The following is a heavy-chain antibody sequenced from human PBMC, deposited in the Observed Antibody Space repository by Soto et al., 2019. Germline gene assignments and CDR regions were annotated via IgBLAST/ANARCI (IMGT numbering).Heavy chain of an antibody. Sequence: SETLSLTCAVSGYSISSGYYWGWIRQPPGKGLEWIGSIYHSGSTYYNPSLKSRVTISVDTSKNQFSLKLSSVTAADTAVYYCARDIVTPPDYYDSSGYALVYFDYWGQGTLVTVSS. CDR2: IYHSGST. CDR3: ARDIVTPPDYYDSSGYALVYFDY. V-gene: IGHV4-38-2*02. D-gene: IGHD3-22*01. CDR1: GYSISSGYY. J-gene: IGHJ4*02.